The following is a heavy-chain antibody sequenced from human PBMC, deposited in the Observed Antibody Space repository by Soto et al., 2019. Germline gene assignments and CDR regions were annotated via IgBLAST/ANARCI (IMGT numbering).Heavy chain of an antibody. V-gene: IGHV4-59*01. CDR2: LDYSGTT. Sequence: SEPLSLTFTVSGGSISSYYWNWIRQPPGKGLEWIASLDYSGTTNYNPSLKSRITTSVDPSKKQFSLKMRSVTAADTAVYYCARESGPPDRSSSTGFDDWGKGSLVTV. J-gene: IGHJ4*02. CDR1: GGSISSYY. D-gene: IGHD6-6*01. CDR3: ARESGPPDRSSSTGFDD.